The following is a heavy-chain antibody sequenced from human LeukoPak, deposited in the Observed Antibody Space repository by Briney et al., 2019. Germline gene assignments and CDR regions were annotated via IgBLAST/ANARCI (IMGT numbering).Heavy chain of an antibody. CDR3: LNGGRLESVLFDY. CDR1: GFTFSSYA. CDR2: ISSNGGST. J-gene: IGHJ4*02. V-gene: IGHV3-64D*06. Sequence: PGGSLRLSCSASGFTFSSYAMHWVRQAPGKGLEYVSAISSNGGSTYYADSVKGRFTISRDNSKNTLYLQMSSLRAEDTAVYYYLNGGRLESVLFDYWGQGTLVTVSS. D-gene: IGHD3-16*01.